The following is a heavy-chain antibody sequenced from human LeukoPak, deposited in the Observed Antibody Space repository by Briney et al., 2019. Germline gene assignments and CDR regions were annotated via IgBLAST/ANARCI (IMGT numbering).Heavy chain of an antibody. J-gene: IGHJ3*02. Sequence: GGSLRLSCAASGFAFSSYNMNWVRQAPGKGLEWVSYIGSSGSTTYYADSVKGRFTISRDNAKNSLYLQMNSLRDEDTAAYYCARDAWDAFDIWGQGTMVTVSS. V-gene: IGHV3-48*02. CDR3: ARDAWDAFDI. CDR2: IGSSGSTT. CDR1: GFAFSSYN.